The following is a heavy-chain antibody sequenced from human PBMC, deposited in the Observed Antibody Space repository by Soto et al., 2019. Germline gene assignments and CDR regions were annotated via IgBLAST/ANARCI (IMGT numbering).Heavy chain of an antibody. CDR1: GYTFTSYG. J-gene: IGHJ4*02. CDR3: ARLYCRGGSCPSTGFDY. V-gene: IGHV1-18*01. D-gene: IGHD2-15*01. Sequence: VASVKVSCKTSGYTFTSYGISWVRHAPGQGLEWMGWISGYNGNTNTAQKFKDRITMTIDTSTSTAYMELRSLRSDDTAIYFCARLYCRGGSCPSTGFDYWGQGTLVTVSS. CDR2: ISGYNGNT.